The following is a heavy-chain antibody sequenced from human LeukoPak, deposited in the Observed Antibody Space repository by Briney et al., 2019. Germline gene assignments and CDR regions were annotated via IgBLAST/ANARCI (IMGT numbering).Heavy chain of an antibody. V-gene: IGHV5-51*01. J-gene: IGHJ4*02. CDR3: ARQKFDAFGVVIAVFDY. CDR1: GYSFTSYW. CDR2: IYPGDSDT. Sequence: GESLKISCKGSGYSFTSYWIGWVRQMPGKGLEWMGIIYPGDSDTRYSPSFQGQVTISADKSISTAYLQWSSLKASDTAMYYCARQKFDAFGVVIAVFDYWGQGTLVTVSS. D-gene: IGHD3-3*01.